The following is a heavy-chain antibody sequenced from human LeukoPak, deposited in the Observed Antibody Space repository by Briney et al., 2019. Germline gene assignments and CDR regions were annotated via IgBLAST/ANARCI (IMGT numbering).Heavy chain of an antibody. J-gene: IGHJ4*02. CDR2: IYYSGST. V-gene: IGHV4-59*01. CDR3: ARTARMATPPGYYFDY. D-gene: IGHD5-24*01. Sequence: SETLSLTCTVSGGSISSYYWSWIRQPPGKGLEWIGYIYYSGSTNYNPSLKSRVTISVDTSKNQFSLKLSSVTAADTAVYYCARTARMATPPGYYFDYWGQGTLVTVSS. CDR1: GGSISSYY.